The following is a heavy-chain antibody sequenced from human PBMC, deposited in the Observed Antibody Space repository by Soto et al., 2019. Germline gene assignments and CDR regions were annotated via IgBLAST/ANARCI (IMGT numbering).Heavy chain of an antibody. D-gene: IGHD3-16*01. CDR3: ACRMGCSY. V-gene: IGHV3-15*07. CDR1: GFTFSHSW. CDR2: IKSKTDGGTT. Sequence: EVQLVESGGGLVKPGGSLRLSCAASGFTFSHSWMNWVRQAPGKGLEWVGRIKSKTDGGTTDFAAPVKGRFTISRDESKNTLFLQMNILKIEDTAVYYCACRMGCSYWGQGTLVTVSS. J-gene: IGHJ1*01.